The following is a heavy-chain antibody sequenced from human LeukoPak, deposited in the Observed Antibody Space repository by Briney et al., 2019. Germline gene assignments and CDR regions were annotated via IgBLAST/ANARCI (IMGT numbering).Heavy chain of an antibody. J-gene: IGHJ3*01. V-gene: IGHV3-15*04. D-gene: IGHD1-7*01. Sequence: PGGSLRLSCAASGFTFSDAWMSWVRQAPGKGLEWVGRIEGKTDGGATHYAAPAKGRFTISKDDSKNTLYLQMNSLQTEDTAVYYCTWELRRSGGFWGQGTMVTVSS. CDR1: GFTFSDAW. CDR2: IEGKTDGGAT. CDR3: TWELRRSGGF.